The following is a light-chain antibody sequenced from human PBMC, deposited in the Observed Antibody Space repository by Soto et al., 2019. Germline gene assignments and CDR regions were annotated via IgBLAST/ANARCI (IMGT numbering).Light chain of an antibody. CDR1: NNDVGNYKL. CDR3: YSYAGTSTWV. V-gene: IGLV2-23*01. Sequence: QSALTQPASVSESPGQSITISCTGTNNDVGNYKLVSWFRHHLGKAPKLIIYEGTKRPSGVSNRFSASQSGNTASLTISGLQAEDEADYYCYSYAGTSTWVFGGGTKLTVL. CDR2: EGT. J-gene: IGLJ3*02.